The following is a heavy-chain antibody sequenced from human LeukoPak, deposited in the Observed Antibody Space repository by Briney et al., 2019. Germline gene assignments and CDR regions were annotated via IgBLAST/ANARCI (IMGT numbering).Heavy chain of an antibody. CDR2: IYPGDSDT. D-gene: IGHD3-3*01. CDR3: ARRNDFWGGSAEYYFDY. V-gene: IGHV5-51*01. J-gene: IGHJ4*02. CDR1: GYSFTSYW. Sequence: GESLKISCKGSGYSFTSYWIGWVRQMPGKGLEWMGIIYPGDSDTRYSPSFQGQVTISADKSISTAYLQWSSLKASDTAMYYCARRNDFWGGSAEYYFDYWGQGTLVTVSS.